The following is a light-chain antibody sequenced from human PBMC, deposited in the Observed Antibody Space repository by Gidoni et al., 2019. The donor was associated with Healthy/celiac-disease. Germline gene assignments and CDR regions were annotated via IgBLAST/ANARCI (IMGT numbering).Light chain of an antibody. V-gene: IGLV3-21*04. J-gene: IGLJ3*02. CDR1: NIGSKS. CDR3: QVWDSSSDHPV. Sequence: SYLLTQPPSVSVDTGKTARITVGGNNIGSKSVHWYQQKPGQAPVLVIYYDSDRPSGIPERFSGSNSGNTATLTISRVEAGDEADYYCQVWDSSSDHPVFGGGTKLTVL. CDR2: YDS.